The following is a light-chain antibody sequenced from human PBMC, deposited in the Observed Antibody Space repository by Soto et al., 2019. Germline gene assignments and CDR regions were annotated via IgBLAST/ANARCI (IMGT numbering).Light chain of an antibody. CDR2: GAS. V-gene: IGKV3-20*01. Sequence: EIVLTQSPGTLSLSPGDRATLSCRASQSVGSSLAWYQQKPGQPPRLLISGASSRATGIPDRFSGSGSGTDFTLTVTRVEPEDFALYYCQQYGSSYTFGQGTKLEIK. J-gene: IGKJ2*01. CDR3: QQYGSSYT. CDR1: QSVGSS.